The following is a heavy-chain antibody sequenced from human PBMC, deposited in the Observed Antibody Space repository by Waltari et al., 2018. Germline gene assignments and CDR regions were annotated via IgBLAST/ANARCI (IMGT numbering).Heavy chain of an antibody. V-gene: IGHV1-8*03. CDR3: ARGSPGYYDFWSGYYTYYYYYMDV. D-gene: IGHD3-3*01. CDR2: MNPNSGNT. J-gene: IGHJ6*03. CDR1: GYTFTSYD. Sequence: QVQLVQSGAEVKKPGASVKVSCKASGYTFTSYDINWVRQATGQGLEWMGWMNPNSGNTGYAQKFQGRVTITRNTSISTAYMELSSLRSEDTAVYYCARGSPGYYDFWSGYYTYYYYYMDVWGKGTTVTVSS.